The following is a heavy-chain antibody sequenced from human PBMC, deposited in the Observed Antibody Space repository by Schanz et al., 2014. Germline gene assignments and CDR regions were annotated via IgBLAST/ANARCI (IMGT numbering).Heavy chain of an antibody. CDR2: IIPSLGLA. V-gene: IGHV1-69*04. CDR3: ARDRLECGAECYSVEVFEI. D-gene: IGHD2-21*01. CDR1: GYTFTSYD. J-gene: IGHJ4*02. Sequence: QVQVVQSGAEVKKPGASVKVSCTASGYTFTSYDFNWVRQAPGQGLEWMGRIIPSLGLAKYEQKFQDKVTITADTSTTTAYMELSGLRSEDTAVYYCARDRLECGAECYSVEVFEIWGQGTLVIVSS.